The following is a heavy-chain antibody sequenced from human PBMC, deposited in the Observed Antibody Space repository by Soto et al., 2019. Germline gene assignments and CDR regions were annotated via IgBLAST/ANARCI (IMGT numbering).Heavy chain of an antibody. CDR2: TWYDGSNK. Sequence: GGSLRLSCAASGFTFSSYGMHWVRQAPGKGLEWVAVTWYDGSNKYYADSVKGRFTISRDNSKNTLYLQMNRLRAEDTAVYYCARDARYSSSWYEMDVWGQGTTVTVSS. CDR3: ARDARYSSSWYEMDV. J-gene: IGHJ6*02. CDR1: GFTFSSYG. D-gene: IGHD6-13*01. V-gene: IGHV3-33*01.